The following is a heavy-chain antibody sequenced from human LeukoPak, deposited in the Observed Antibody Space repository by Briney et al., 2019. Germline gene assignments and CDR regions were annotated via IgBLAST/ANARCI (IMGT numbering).Heavy chain of an antibody. J-gene: IGHJ4*02. V-gene: IGHV3-7*01. CDR1: GFTFSSYW. D-gene: IGHD6-19*01. Sequence: PGGSLRLSCAASGFTFSSYWMSWVRQAPGKGLEWVANIKQDGSEKYYVDSVKGRFTISRDNAKNSLYLQMNSLRAEDTAVYYCAREVVRYSSGWEDYFDYWGQGTLVTVSS. CDR2: IKQDGSEK. CDR3: AREVVRYSSGWEDYFDY.